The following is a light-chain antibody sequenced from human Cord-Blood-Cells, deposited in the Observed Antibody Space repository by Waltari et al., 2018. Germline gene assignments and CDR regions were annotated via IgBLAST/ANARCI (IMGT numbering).Light chain of an antibody. CDR1: NIGSKS. V-gene: IGLV3-21*04. Sequence: SYVLTQPPSVSVAPGKTARITCGGNNIGSKSVHWYQQKPGQAPVLVIYYDSDRPSGIPERISGSNSGNTATLTISRVEAGDEADYYCQVWDSSSDHYVVFGGGTKLTVL. J-gene: IGLJ2*01. CDR3: QVWDSSSDHYVV. CDR2: YDS.